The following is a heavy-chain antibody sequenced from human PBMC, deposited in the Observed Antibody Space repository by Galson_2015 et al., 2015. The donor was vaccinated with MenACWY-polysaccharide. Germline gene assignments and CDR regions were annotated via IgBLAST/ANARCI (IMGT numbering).Heavy chain of an antibody. Sequence: PALVKPTQTLTLTCTFSGFSLSTSGVGVGWIRQPPGKALEWLGMIYWDDDKRYGPSLRSRLTITKDTAKNQVVLTMTNMDPVDTATYYCAHRPVYDTTGRAFDIWGLGTMVTVSS. CDR3: AHRPVYDTTGRAFDI. CDR2: IYWDDDK. D-gene: IGHD3-22*01. V-gene: IGHV2-5*05. J-gene: IGHJ3*02. CDR1: GFSLSTSGVG.